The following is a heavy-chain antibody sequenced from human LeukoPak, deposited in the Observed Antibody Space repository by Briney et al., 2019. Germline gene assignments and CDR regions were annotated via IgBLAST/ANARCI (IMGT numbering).Heavy chain of an antibody. CDR3: ARGPGKWLVLNRLLYFDY. CDR2: IIPIFGTA. V-gene: IGHV1-69*13. Sequence: ASVKVSCKASGGTFSSYAISWVRQAPGQGLEWMGGIIPIFGTANYAQKFQGRVTITADESTSTAYMELSSLRSEDTAVYYCARGPGKWLVLNRLLYFDYWGQGTLVTVPS. CDR1: GGTFSSYA. J-gene: IGHJ4*02. D-gene: IGHD6-19*01.